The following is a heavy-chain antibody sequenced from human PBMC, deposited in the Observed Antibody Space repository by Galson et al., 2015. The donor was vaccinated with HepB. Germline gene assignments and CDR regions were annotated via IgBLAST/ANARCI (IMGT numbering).Heavy chain of an antibody. J-gene: IGHJ4*02. CDR2: INHSGST. D-gene: IGHD6-19*01. Sequence: LRLSCAASGFTFSSYAMSWIRQPPGKGLEWIGEINHSGSTNYNPSLKSRVTISVDTSKNQFSLKLSSVTAADTAVYYCARGEVAADRVLDYWGQGTLVTVSS. CDR1: GFTFSSYA. CDR3: ARGEVAADRVLDY. V-gene: IGHV4-34*01.